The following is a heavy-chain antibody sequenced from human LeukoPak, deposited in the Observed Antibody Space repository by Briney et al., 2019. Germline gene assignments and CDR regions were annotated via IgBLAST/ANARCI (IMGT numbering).Heavy chain of an antibody. J-gene: IGHJ4*02. CDR3: AREVLGIAARRGAFDY. D-gene: IGHD6-6*01. CDR1: GFTFSSYS. CDR2: ISSSSSTI. V-gene: IGHV3-48*01. Sequence: GGSLRLSCAASGFTFSSYSMNWARQAPGKGLEWVSYISSSSSTIYYADSVKGRFTISRDNAKNSLYLQMNSLRAEDTAVYYCAREVLGIAARRGAFDYWGQGTLVTVSS.